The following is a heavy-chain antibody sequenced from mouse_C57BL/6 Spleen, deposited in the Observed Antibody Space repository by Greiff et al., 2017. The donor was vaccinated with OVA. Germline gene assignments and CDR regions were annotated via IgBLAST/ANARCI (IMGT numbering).Heavy chain of an antibody. CDR3: ARDAPYDYQAWFAY. CDR2: ISYDGSN. V-gene: IGHV3-6*01. Sequence: EVKLQESGPGLVKPSQSLSLTCSVTGYSITSGYYWNWIRQFPGNKLEWMGYISYDGSNNYNPSLKNRISITRDTSKNQFFLKLNSVTTEDTATYYCARDAPYDYQAWFAYWGQGALVTVSA. J-gene: IGHJ3*01. CDR1: GYSITSGYY. D-gene: IGHD2-4*01.